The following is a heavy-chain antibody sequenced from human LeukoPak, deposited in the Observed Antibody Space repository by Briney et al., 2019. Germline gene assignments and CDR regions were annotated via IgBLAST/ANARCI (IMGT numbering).Heavy chain of an antibody. J-gene: IGHJ6*03. CDR3: ARVLRNKRDWLRFRHGFREYDYYYYMDV. V-gene: IGHV3-73*01. CDR2: IRSKANSYAT. Sequence: GGSLRLSCAASGFTFSGSAMHWVRQASGKGLEWVGRIRSKANSYATAYAASVKGRFTISRDDSKNTAYLQMNTLRAEDTAVYYCARVLRNKRDWLRFRHGFREYDYYYYMDVWGKGTTVTISS. CDR1: GFTFSGSA. D-gene: IGHD3-9*01.